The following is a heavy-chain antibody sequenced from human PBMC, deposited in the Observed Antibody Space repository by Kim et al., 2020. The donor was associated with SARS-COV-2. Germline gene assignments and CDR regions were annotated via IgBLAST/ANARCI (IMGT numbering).Heavy chain of an antibody. CDR2: IYPGDSDT. V-gene: IGHV5-51*01. D-gene: IGHD3-10*01. J-gene: IGHJ3*02. CDR1: GYSFTSYW. CDR3: ARPRGLMVRGRENAFDI. Sequence: GESLKISCKGSGYSFTSYWIGWVRQMPGKGLEWMGIIYPGDSDTRYSPSFQGQVTISADKSISTAYLQWSSLKASDTAMYYCARPRGLMVRGRENAFDIWGQGTMVTVSS.